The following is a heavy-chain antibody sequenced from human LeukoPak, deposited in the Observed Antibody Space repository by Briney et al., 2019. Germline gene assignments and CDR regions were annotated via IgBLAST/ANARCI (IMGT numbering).Heavy chain of an antibody. CDR2: IIPIFSTA. CDR3: ARERYCSSTSCYPGYYYYGMDV. J-gene: IGHJ6*04. D-gene: IGHD2-2*01. CDR1: GGTFSSYA. V-gene: IGHV1-69*06. Sequence: SVKVSCKASGGTFSSYAISWVRQAPGQGLEWMGGIIPIFSTANYAQKFQGRVTITADKSTSTAYMELSSLRSEDTAVYHCARERYCSSTSCYPGYYYYGMDVWGKGTTVTVSS.